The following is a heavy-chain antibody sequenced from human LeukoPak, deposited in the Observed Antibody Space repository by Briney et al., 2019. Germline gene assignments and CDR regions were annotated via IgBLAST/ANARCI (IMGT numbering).Heavy chain of an antibody. V-gene: IGHV4-39*07. D-gene: IGHD6-13*01. J-gene: IGHJ4*02. Sequence: PSETLSLTCTVSGGSISSSSYYWGWIRQPPGKGLEWIGSIYYSGSTNYNPSLKSRVTMSVDTSKNQFSLKLSSVTAADTAVYYCARDSVLLNPDRQQLVPLDYWGREPWSPSPQ. CDR2: IYYSGST. CDR1: GGSISSSSYY. CDR3: ARDSVLLNPDRQQLVPLDY.